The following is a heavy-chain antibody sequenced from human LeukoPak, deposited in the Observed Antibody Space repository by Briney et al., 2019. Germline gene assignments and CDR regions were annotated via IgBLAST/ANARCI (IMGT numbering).Heavy chain of an antibody. J-gene: IGHJ4*02. D-gene: IGHD2-2*01. Sequence: SETLPLTCTVSGGSISSGDYYWSWIRQPPGKGLEWIGYIYYSGSTYYNPSLKSRVSISVDTSKNQFSLKLSSVTAADTAVYYCARGRQIVVVPAAEYYFDYWGQGTLVTVSS. CDR2: IYYSGST. CDR3: ARGRQIVVVPAAEYYFDY. V-gene: IGHV4-30-4*01. CDR1: GGSISSGDYY.